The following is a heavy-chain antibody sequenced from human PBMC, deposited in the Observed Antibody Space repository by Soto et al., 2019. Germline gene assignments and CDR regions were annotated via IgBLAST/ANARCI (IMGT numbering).Heavy chain of an antibody. CDR1: GGSISSGGYS. Sequence: QLQLQESGSGLVKPSQTLSLTCAVSGGSISSGGYSWSWIRQPPGKGLEWIGYIYHSGSTYYNPSLKSRVTISVDRSKNQFSLKLSSVTAADTAVYCCARGADIVAGGFDYWGQGTLVTVSS. CDR2: IYHSGST. D-gene: IGHD5-12*01. V-gene: IGHV4-30-2*01. J-gene: IGHJ4*02. CDR3: ARGADIVAGGFDY.